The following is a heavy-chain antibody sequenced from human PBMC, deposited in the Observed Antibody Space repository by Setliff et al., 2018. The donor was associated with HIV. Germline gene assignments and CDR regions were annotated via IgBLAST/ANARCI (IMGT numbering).Heavy chain of an antibody. CDR3: ARGGVAFGYCSSTSCPLWYYYYMDV. CDR2: ISGSSAGI. Sequence: PGGSLRLSCAASGFTFSSYALSWVRQAPGKGLEWVSAISGSSAGIYYADSVKGRFTISRDNAKNSLYLQMNSLRAEDTAVYYCARGGVAFGYCSSTSCPLWYYYYMDVWGKGTTVTVSS. D-gene: IGHD2-2*03. CDR1: GFTFSSYA. V-gene: IGHV3-23*01. J-gene: IGHJ6*03.